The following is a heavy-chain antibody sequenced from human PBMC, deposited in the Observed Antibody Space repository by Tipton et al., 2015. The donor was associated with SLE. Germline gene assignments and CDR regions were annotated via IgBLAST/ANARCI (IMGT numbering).Heavy chain of an antibody. CDR2: ISNSGGSA. J-gene: IGHJ4*02. Sequence: GSLRLSCAASGFTFSSFGMSWVRQVPGKGLEWVSIISNSGGSAHYADSVKGRFTISRDNSKNTLYLQMNSLRAEDTAVYYCAKIWEYTREMIDYWGQGTLVTVSS. CDR3: AKIWEYTREMIDY. CDR1: GFTFSSFG. V-gene: IGHV3-23*01. D-gene: IGHD6-6*01.